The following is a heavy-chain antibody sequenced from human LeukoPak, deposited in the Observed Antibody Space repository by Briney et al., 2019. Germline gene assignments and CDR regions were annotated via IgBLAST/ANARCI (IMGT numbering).Heavy chain of an antibody. Sequence: SVKVSCKASGYTFTNYYIHWVRQAPGQGLEWMGGIIPIFGTANYAQKFQGRVTITADESTSTAYMELSSLRSEDTAVYYCARDKEYDFWSGYYIRKDYYYGMDVWGQGTTVTVSS. CDR1: GYTFTNYY. CDR3: ARDKEYDFWSGYYIRKDYYYGMDV. V-gene: IGHV1-69*13. D-gene: IGHD3-3*01. J-gene: IGHJ6*02. CDR2: IIPIFGTA.